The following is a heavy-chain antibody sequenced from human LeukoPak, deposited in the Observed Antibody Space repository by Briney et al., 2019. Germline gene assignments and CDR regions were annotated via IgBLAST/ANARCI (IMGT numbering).Heavy chain of an antibody. CDR1: GYSFTFYW. CDR2: IIPIFGTA. V-gene: IGHV1-69*01. Sequence: KISCKGSGYSFTFYWISWVRQAPGQGLEWMGGIIPIFGTANYAQKFQGRVTITADESTSTAYMELSSLRSEDTAVYYCGSAFDIWGQGTMVTVSS. CDR3: GSAFDI. J-gene: IGHJ3*02.